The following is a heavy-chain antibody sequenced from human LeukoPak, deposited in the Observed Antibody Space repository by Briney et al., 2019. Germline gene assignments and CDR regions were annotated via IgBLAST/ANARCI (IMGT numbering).Heavy chain of an antibody. CDR1: GLIVSNNF. CDR3: ARAFVGADGDTGMDV. CDR2: IYSDSST. J-gene: IGHJ6*02. Sequence: SGGSLRLSCVASGLIVSNNFMSWVRQAPGKGLEWVSVIYSDSSTYYSDAVKGRFTTSTDNSKNTLYLQMNSLRVEDTAVYYCARAFVGADGDTGMDVWGQGTKVTVSS. V-gene: IGHV3-53*01. D-gene: IGHD1-26*01.